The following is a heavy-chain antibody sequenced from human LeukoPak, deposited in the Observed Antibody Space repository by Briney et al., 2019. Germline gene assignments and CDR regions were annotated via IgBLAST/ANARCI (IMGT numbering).Heavy chain of an antibody. CDR3: ARERGSSSWFLGD. Sequence: PGGSLRLSCAASGFTFRSYGMHWVRQAPGKGLEWVAVIWYDGSKDYYGDSVKGRFTISRDNAKDTLYLQMNNLGVEDTAVYYCARERGSSSWFLGDWGQGTLVTVSS. CDR2: IWYDGSKD. CDR1: GFTFRSYG. J-gene: IGHJ4*02. V-gene: IGHV3-33*01. D-gene: IGHD6-13*01.